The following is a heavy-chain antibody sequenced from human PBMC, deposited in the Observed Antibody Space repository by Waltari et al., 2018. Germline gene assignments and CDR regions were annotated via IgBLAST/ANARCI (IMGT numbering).Heavy chain of an antibody. D-gene: IGHD6-13*01. CDR3: TKDVTAAGSAQFDY. CDR2: ISWNSGWI. CDR1: GFTFDDYA. Sequence: EVQVVESGGGLVQPGRSLRVSCAASGFTFDDYAMHWVRQGPGKGLEWVAGISWNSGWIGYADSVKGRVTISRDNAKNSLHLQMNSLRAEDMALYYCTKDVTAAGSAQFDYWGQGTLVSVSS. J-gene: IGHJ4*02. V-gene: IGHV3-9*03.